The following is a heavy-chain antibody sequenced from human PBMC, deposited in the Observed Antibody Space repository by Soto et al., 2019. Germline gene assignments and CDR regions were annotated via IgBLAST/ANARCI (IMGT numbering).Heavy chain of an antibody. V-gene: IGHV3-64*01. CDR3: AGLGYGSRVPNVYMEV. CDR2: ISNNGAHT. J-gene: IGHJ6*03. CDR1: GFTFSNYE. Sequence: GGSLRLSCAASGFTFSNYEMHWVRQAPGKGLEYVSGISNNGAHTDYAKSVKGRFTISRDNSENTLYLQMGSLRAEDMALYYCAGLGYGSRVPNVYMEVWGKGTTVTVSS. D-gene: IGHD6-13*01.